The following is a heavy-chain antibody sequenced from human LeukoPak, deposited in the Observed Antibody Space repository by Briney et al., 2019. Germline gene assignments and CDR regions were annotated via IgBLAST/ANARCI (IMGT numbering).Heavy chain of an antibody. J-gene: IGHJ6*03. CDR3: ARDQTVTTSYYYYYMDV. Sequence: GASVKVSCKASGYTFTSYGISWVRQAPGQGLEWMGWISAYNGNTNYAQKLQGRVTTTTDTSTSTAYMELRSLRSDDTAVYYCARDQTVTTSYYYYYMDVWGKGTTVTVSS. V-gene: IGHV1-18*01. D-gene: IGHD4-17*01. CDR1: GYTFTSYG. CDR2: ISAYNGNT.